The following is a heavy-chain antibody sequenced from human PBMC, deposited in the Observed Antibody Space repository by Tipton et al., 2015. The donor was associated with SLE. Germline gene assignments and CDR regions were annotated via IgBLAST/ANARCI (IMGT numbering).Heavy chain of an antibody. J-gene: IGHJ3*02. CDR3: AKGKRTIYDHDAFDM. CDR1: GFSFSTYG. D-gene: IGHD3-3*01. Sequence: SLRLSCSPSGFSFSTYGMAWVRQSPGKGLEWVSTIRNGGGKSDGKTYYAESVRGRFTISRDTSKNRIYLQMDNLRAEDTALYYCAKGKRTIYDHDAFDMWGQETVVTVSS. V-gene: IGHV3-23*01. CDR2: IRNGGGKSDGKT.